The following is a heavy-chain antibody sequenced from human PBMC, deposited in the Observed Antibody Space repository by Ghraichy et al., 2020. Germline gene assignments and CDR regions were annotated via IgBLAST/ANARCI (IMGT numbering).Heavy chain of an antibody. V-gene: IGHV1-18*01. CDR1: GYTFTSYG. D-gene: IGHD2-15*01. J-gene: IGHJ6*02. CDR2: ISAYNGNT. Sequence: ASVKVSCKASGYTFTSYGISWVRQAPGQGLEWMGWISAYNGNTNYAQKLQGRVTMTTDTSTSTAYMELRSLRSDDTAVYYCARSGGGSCYSCHYYYYGMDVWGQGTTVTVSS. CDR3: ARSGGGSCYSCHYYYYGMDV.